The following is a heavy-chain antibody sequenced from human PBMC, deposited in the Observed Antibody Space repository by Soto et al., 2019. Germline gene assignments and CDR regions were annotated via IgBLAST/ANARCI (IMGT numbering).Heavy chain of an antibody. J-gene: IGHJ4*02. CDR2: ISSSSSTI. CDR1: GFTFSSYS. Sequence: PGGSLRLSCAASGFTFSSYSMNWVRQAPGKGLEWVSYISSSSSTIYYADSVKGRFTISRDNAKNSLYLQMKSLRDEDTAVYYCERDIYDSYDSSGIPYYFDHWGQGTLVPLSS. V-gene: IGHV3-48*02. CDR3: ERDIYDSYDSSGIPYYFDH. D-gene: IGHD3-22*01.